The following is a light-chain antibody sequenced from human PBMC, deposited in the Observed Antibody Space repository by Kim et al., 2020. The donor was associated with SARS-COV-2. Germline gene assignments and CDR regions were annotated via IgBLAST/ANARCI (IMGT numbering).Light chain of an antibody. V-gene: IGKV3-15*01. CDR1: QSVSSD. J-gene: IGKJ1*01. CDR3: QQYNNWPRT. Sequence: ETVMTQSPATLSVSPGERATLSCRASQSVSSDLAWYQQNPGQAPRLLIYGASTRATGIPARFSGGGSGTEFTLTISSLQSEDFAVYYCQQYNNWPRTFGQGIKVDIK. CDR2: GAS.